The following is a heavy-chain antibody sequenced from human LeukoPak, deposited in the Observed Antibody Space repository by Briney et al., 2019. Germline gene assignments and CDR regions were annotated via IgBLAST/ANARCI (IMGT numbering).Heavy chain of an antibody. Sequence: GGSLRLSCAASGFTFSSYSMNWVRQAPGKGLEWVSSISSSSSYIYYADSVKGRFIISRDNAKNSLYLQMNSLRAEDTAVYYCAREVASGASWFDPWGQGTLVTVSS. V-gene: IGHV3-21*01. CDR1: GFTFSSYS. D-gene: IGHD2-15*01. CDR3: AREVASGASWFDP. J-gene: IGHJ5*02. CDR2: ISSSSSYI.